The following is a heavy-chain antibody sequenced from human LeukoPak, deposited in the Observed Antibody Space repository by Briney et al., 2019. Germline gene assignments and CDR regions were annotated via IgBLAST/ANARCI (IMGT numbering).Heavy chain of an antibody. V-gene: IGHV4-59*01. J-gene: IGHJ4*02. CDR1: GGSISSYY. Sequence: SETLTLTCTASGGSISSYYWSWIRQPPGKGLEWIGYIYYSGSTNYNPSLESRVTISVDTSKNQFSLKLSSVTAADTAVYYCARRSLGSSWYEESWGQGTLVTVSS. CDR2: IYYSGST. CDR3: ARRSLGSSWYEES. D-gene: IGHD6-13*01.